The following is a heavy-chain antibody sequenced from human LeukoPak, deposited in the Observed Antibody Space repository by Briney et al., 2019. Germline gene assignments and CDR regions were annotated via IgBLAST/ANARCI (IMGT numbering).Heavy chain of an antibody. D-gene: IGHD1-26*01. Sequence: SETLSLTCAVSGASVSSTNWWSWVRQPPGKGLEWIGEISYSGRTNYNSSLTSRLTISVDTPKNQFSLKLSSVTVADTAVYYCARESGNYYPPDYWGQGTLVTVSS. CDR1: GASVSSTNW. V-gene: IGHV4-4*02. CDR3: ARESGNYYPPDY. CDR2: ISYSGRT. J-gene: IGHJ4*02.